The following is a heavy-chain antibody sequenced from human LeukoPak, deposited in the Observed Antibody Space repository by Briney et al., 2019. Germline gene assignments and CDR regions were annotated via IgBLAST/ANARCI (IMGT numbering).Heavy chain of an antibody. J-gene: IGHJ6*03. CDR3: ARGVPKTSYYYYYMDV. D-gene: IGHD4-11*01. Sequence: PGGSLTLSCAAYGFTFSSYEMNWLRQATGMGLEWVSYISSSGSTIYYADSVKGRFTISIDKTKNSLYLQMNSRRAEDTAVYYCARGVPKTSYYYYYMDVWGKGTTVTVSS. CDR1: GFTFSSYE. CDR2: ISSSGSTI. V-gene: IGHV3-48*03.